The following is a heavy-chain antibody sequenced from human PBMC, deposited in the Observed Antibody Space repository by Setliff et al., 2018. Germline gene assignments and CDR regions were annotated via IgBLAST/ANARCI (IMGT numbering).Heavy chain of an antibody. CDR1: GFTVSAND. CDR3: ARDPNGDYVGAFDP. V-gene: IGHV3-23*01. CDR2: IHVSGGST. J-gene: IGHJ5*02. Sequence: SGGSLRLSCAASGFTVSANDMSWVRQAPGKGLEWVSSIHVSGGSTYYADSVKGRFTISRDNSRNTLYLQMNSLRAEDTASYYCARDPNGDYVGAFDPWGQGIRVTVSS. D-gene: IGHD4-17*01.